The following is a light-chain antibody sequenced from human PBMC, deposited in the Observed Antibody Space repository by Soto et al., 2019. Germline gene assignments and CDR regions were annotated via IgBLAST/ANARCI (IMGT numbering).Light chain of an antibody. CDR3: QQYNNWLLIT. Sequence: IVMTQSPATLSVSPGERATLSCRASQSVSSNLAWYQQKPGQAPRLLIYGASTRATGIPARFSGSGSGTQFTLTISSRQSEDFAVYYCQQYNNWLLITFGQGTRLDIK. CDR1: QSVSSN. CDR2: GAS. J-gene: IGKJ5*01. V-gene: IGKV3-15*01.